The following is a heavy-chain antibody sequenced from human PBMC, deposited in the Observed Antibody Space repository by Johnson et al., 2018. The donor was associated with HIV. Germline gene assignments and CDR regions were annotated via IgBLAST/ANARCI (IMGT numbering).Heavy chain of an antibody. J-gene: IGHJ3*02. D-gene: IGHD2-15*01. CDR1: EFMFRNYA. CDR2: ISYHGNND. V-gene: IGHV3-30*18. Sequence: QVQLVESGGGVVQPGRSLKISCAGSEFMFRNYAMHWVRLAPGKGLQWVAVISYHGNNDFYADSVRGRFTISRDISETTIYLQMDSLRPDDTALYYCAKAFPYCTGGSCYPHRSPLDAFDMRGRGTMVTVSS. CDR3: AKAFPYCTGGSCYPHRSPLDAFDM.